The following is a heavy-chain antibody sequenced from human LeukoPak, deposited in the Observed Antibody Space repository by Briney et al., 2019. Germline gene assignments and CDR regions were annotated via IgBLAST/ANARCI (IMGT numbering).Heavy chain of an antibody. CDR2: ISRNSYT. J-gene: IGHJ4*02. V-gene: IGHV3-11*03. Sequence: GGSLRLSCAASGFTFSDYYMSWIRQAPGKGLEWVSYISRNSYTNYADSVKGRFTISRDNAKNSLYLQMASLRAEDTAVYYCAKSEHWAPDYWGQGTLVTVSS. CDR3: AKSEHWAPDY. D-gene: IGHD7-27*01. CDR1: GFTFSDYY.